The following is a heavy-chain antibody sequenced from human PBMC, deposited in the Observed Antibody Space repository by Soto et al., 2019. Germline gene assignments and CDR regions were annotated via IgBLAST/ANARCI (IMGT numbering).Heavy chain of an antibody. D-gene: IGHD3-3*01. V-gene: IGHV3-48*02. J-gene: IGHJ3*02. CDR2: ISSSSSTI. CDR1: GFTFSSYS. CDR3: ARDGDGFWSSPDAFDI. Sequence: PGGSLRLSCAASGFTFSSYSMNWVRQAPGKGLEWVSYISSSSSTIYYADSVKGRFTISRDNAKNSLYLQMNSLRDEDKAVYYCARDGDGFWSSPDAFDIWGQGTMATVSS.